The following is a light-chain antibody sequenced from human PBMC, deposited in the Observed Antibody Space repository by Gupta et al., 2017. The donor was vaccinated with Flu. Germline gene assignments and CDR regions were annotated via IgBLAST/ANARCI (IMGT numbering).Light chain of an antibody. CDR2: AAS. CDR3: QQYDTAPYT. CDR1: QSVNSNY. Sequence: GNLSLSPGERATLSCRASQSVNSNYLAWDQQKPGQAPRLLIYAASSRATDIPDRVSGSGSGTDFSLTIRRLEPEDRAVYCWQQYDTAPYTFGRGTKLEIK. J-gene: IGKJ2*01. V-gene: IGKV3-20*01.